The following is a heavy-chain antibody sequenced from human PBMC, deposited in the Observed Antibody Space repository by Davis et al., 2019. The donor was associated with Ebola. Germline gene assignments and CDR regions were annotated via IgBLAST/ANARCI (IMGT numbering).Heavy chain of an antibody. J-gene: IGHJ4*02. CDR1: GYTFTGYY. CDR3: ARDLRFLEWLLYDY. D-gene: IGHD3-3*01. V-gene: IGHV1-2*04. CDR2: INPNSGGT. Sequence: ASVKVSCKASGYTFTGYYMHWVRQAPGQGLEWMGWINPNSGGTNYAQKFQGWVTMTRDTSISTAYMELRSLRSDDTAVYYCARDLRFLEWLLYDYWGQGTLVTVSS.